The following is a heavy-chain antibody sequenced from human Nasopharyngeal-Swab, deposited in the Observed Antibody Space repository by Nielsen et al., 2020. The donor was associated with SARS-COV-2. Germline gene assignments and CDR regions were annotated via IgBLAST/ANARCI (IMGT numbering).Heavy chain of an antibody. J-gene: IGHJ4*02. CDR2: INPSGGST. Sequence: ASVNVSCKASGYTFTNYYMHWVRQAPGQGLEWMGIINPSGGSTSNAQKFQGRVTMTRDTSTSTVYMELSSLRSEDTAVYYCAIDSRGTSQGQFDYWGQGTLVTVSS. CDR1: GYTFTNYY. V-gene: IGHV1-46*01. CDR3: AIDSRGTSQGQFDY.